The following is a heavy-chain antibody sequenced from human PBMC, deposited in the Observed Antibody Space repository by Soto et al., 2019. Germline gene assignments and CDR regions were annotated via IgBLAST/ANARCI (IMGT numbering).Heavy chain of an antibody. CDR1: GYTFTSYA. V-gene: IGHV1-3*01. D-gene: IGHD3-10*01. CDR3: ARGPLLWGDV. J-gene: IGHJ6*02. CDR2: INAGNGNT. Sequence: QVQLVQSGAEVKKPGASVKVSCKASGYTFTSYAMHWVRQAPGQRLEWMGWINAGNGNTKYSQKFQGRVTITRDTSASTAYMELSSRRSEDTAVDYYARGPLLWGDVWGQGATVTVSS.